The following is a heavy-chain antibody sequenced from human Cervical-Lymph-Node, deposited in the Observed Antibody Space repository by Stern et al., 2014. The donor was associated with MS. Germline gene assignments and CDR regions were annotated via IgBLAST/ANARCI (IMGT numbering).Heavy chain of an antibody. CDR1: GYLFDDYW. CDR2: IFPRDSNT. D-gene: IGHD5-12*01. CDR3: GGSPATPSGYDRFDY. Sequence: EVHLVESGAEVKKPGESLKISCEASGYLFDDYWIGWVRQMSGRGLELVAIIFPRDSNTRYSPSVQGQVTISADKSISTAHLHWSALKAPDPPIFSWGGSPATPSGYDRFDYWGQGALVTVSS. J-gene: IGHJ4*02. V-gene: IGHV5-51*03.